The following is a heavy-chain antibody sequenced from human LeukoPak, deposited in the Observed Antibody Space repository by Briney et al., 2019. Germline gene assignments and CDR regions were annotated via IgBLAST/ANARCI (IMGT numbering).Heavy chain of an antibody. J-gene: IGHJ4*02. CDR2: ISGSGGGT. V-gene: IGHV3-23*01. Sequence: GGSLRLSCAASGYTFSSYAMSWVRQAPGKGLEWVSAISGSGGGTYYADSVKGRFTISRDNSKHTLYLQMSSLRAEDTAVYYCAKDPRYCTGTSCYNIRFDYRGQGTLVTVSS. CDR3: AKDPRYCTGTSCYNIRFDY. CDR1: GYTFSSYA. D-gene: IGHD2-2*02.